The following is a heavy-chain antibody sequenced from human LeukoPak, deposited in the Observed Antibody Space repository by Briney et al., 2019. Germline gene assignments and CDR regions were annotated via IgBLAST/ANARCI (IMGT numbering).Heavy chain of an antibody. Sequence: SGGSLRLSCAASGFTFGSYNMTWVRQAPGKGLEWVSSIRGGGDSTHYADSVKRRFTISRDSSKNTLYLEMNSLSAEDTAIDYCSKGQELDDGVLESWGRGTLVTVSS. V-gene: IGHV3-23*01. D-gene: IGHD1-1*01. CDR2: IRGGGDST. J-gene: IGHJ4*02. CDR1: GFTFGSYN. CDR3: SKGQELDDGVLES.